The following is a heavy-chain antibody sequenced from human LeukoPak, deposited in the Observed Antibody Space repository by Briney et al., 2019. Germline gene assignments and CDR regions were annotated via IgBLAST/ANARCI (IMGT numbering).Heavy chain of an antibody. J-gene: IGHJ4*02. CDR1: GGSISSSRYY. CDR2: IYYSGST. V-gene: IGHV4-39*01. Sequence: SETLSLTCTVSGGSISSSRYYWGWIRQPPGKGLEWIGSIYYSGSTYYNPSLKSRVTISVDTSKNQFSLKLSSVTAADTAVYYCARKEDYGDHDYYFDYWGQGTLVTVSS. D-gene: IGHD4-17*01. CDR3: ARKEDYGDHDYYFDY.